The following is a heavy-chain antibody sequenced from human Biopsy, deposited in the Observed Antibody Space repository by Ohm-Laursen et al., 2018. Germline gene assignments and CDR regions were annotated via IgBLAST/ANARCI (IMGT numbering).Heavy chain of an antibody. J-gene: IGHJ6*02. V-gene: IGHV4-59*01. CDR2: IYYSGST. CDR1: GGSISSDY. D-gene: IGHD2/OR15-2a*01. CDR3: ATATNSTGWPYYYFYGMDV. Sequence: GTLSLTCTVSGGSISSDYWSWIRQTPGNGLEWIGYIYYSGSTNYNPSLKSRVTISVDTSKNKFSLRLNSVTAADTAVYYCATATNSTGWPYYYFYGMDVWGQGTTVTVSS.